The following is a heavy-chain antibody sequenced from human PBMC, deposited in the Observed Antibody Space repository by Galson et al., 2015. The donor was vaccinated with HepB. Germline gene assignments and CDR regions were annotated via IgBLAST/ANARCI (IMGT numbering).Heavy chain of an antibody. CDR3: AREDYDILTGYFDY. CDR1: GFTFSSYW. CDR2: IKQDGSEK. J-gene: IGHJ4*02. V-gene: IGHV3-7*03. Sequence: SLRLSCAASGFTFSSYWMSWVRQAPGKGLEWVANIKQDGSEKYYVDSVKGRFTISRDNAKNSLYLQMNSLRAEDTAVYYCAREDYDILTGYFDYWGQGTLVTVSS. D-gene: IGHD3-9*01.